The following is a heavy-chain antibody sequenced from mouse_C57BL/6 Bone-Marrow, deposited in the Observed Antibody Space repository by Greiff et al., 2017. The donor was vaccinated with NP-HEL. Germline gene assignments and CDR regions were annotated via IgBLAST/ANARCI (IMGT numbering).Heavy chain of an antibody. Sequence: EVQLVESGGGLVKPGGSLKLSCAASGFTFSDYGMHWVRQAPEKGLEWVAYISSGSSTIYYADTVKGRFTISRDNAKNTLFLQMTSLRSEDTAMYYCARRYYGRGHYAMDYWGQGTSVTVSS. J-gene: IGHJ4*01. V-gene: IGHV5-17*01. CDR2: ISSGSSTI. CDR1: GFTFSDYG. D-gene: IGHD1-1*01. CDR3: ARRYYGRGHYAMDY.